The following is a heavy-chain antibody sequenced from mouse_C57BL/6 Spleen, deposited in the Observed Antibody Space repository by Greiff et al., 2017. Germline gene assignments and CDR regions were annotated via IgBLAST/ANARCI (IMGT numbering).Heavy chain of an antibody. D-gene: IGHD1-1*01. Sequence: EVQLQQSGPELVKPGASVKISCKASGYSFTDYNMNWVKQSNGKSLEWIGVINPNYGTTSSNQKFKGKATLTVHQSSSTAYMQLNSLTSEDSAVYYSARESLSVVASNYFDYWGQGTTLTVSS. CDR2: INPNYGTT. J-gene: IGHJ2*01. CDR1: GYSFTDYN. CDR3: ARESLSVVASNYFDY. V-gene: IGHV1-39*01.